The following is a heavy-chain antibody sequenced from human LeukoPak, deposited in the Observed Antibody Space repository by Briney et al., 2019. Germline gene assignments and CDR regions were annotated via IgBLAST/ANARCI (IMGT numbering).Heavy chain of an antibody. CDR2: ISSSGSTI. Sequence: GGSLRLSCAASGFTFSDYYMSWIRQAPGKGLEWASYISSSGSTIYYADSVKGRFTISRDNTKNSLYLQMNSLRAEDTAVYYCARLRSSSFYYYYMDVWSKGTTVTVSS. D-gene: IGHD6-6*01. CDR1: GFTFSDYY. J-gene: IGHJ6*03. V-gene: IGHV3-11*01. CDR3: ARLRSSSFYYYYMDV.